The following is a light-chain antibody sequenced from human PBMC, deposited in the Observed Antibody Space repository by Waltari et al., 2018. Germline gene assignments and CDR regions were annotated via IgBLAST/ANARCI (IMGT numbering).Light chain of an antibody. Sequence: DIVMTQSPDSLAVSLGERATINCKSSQTVLYSSNNKNYLAWFQQKPGQPPKLLIYWASTRASGVPDRFNGSGSATDFTLTINSLQAEDVAVYYCQQYYGSPLTFGGGTKVEIK. CDR3: QQYYGSPLT. J-gene: IGKJ4*01. V-gene: IGKV4-1*01. CDR2: WAS. CDR1: QTVLYSSNNKNY.